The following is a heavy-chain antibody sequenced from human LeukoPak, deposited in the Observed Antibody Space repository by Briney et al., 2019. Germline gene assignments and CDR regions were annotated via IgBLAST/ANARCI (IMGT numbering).Heavy chain of an antibody. CDR1: GYTFTSYG. CDR3: ARGRKDYGDCYFDC. V-gene: IGHV1-18*01. D-gene: IGHD4-17*01. CDR2: ISAYNGNT. J-gene: IGHJ4*02. Sequence: ASVKVSCKASGYTFTSYGITWVRQAPGQGLEWMGWISAYNGNTNYAQKLQGRVTMTTDTSTSTAYMELRSLRSDDTAVYYCARGRKDYGDCYFDCWGQGTLVTVSS.